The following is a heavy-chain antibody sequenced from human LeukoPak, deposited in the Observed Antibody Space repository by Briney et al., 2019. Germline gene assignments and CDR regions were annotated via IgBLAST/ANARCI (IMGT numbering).Heavy chain of an antibody. J-gene: IGHJ4*02. CDR3: ARDSKLDYYDSSGYYVFDY. V-gene: IGHV3-21*01. CDR1: GFTFSSYS. D-gene: IGHD3-22*01. Sequence: GGSLRLSCAASGFTFSSYSMNWVRQAPGKGLEWVSSISSSSSYIYYADSVKGRFTISRDNAKNSLYLQMNSLRAEDTAVYYCARDSKLDYYDSSGYYVFDYWGQGTLVTVSS. CDR2: ISSSSSYI.